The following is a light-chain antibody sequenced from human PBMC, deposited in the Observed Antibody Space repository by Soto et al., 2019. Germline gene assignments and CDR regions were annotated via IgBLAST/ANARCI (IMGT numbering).Light chain of an antibody. CDR1: SSDVGGYNY. V-gene: IGLV2-14*01. CDR2: DVS. J-gene: IGLJ1*01. CDR3: SSYTSSSTNV. Sequence: QSVLTQPASVSGSPGQSITISCTGTSSDVGGYNYVSWYQQHPGRAPKLMIYDVSNRPSGVSNRFSGSKSGTTASLTISGLQAEDEADYYYSSYTSSSTNVXGTGTKVTVL.